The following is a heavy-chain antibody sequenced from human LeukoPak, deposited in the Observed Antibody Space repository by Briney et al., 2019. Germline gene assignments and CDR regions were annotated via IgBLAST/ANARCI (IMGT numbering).Heavy chain of an antibody. V-gene: IGHV4-39*01. CDR1: GGSIISSDYH. CDR3: ASRSSWYGGAWFDY. J-gene: IGHJ4*02. D-gene: IGHD6-13*01. Sequence: SETLSLTCTVSGGSIISSDYHWGWVRQPPGKGLGWIGSIYYSGSTYYNPSLKSRVTISVDTSKNQFSLKLSSVTAADTAVYYCASRSSWYGGAWFDYWGQGTLVTVSS. CDR2: IYYSGST.